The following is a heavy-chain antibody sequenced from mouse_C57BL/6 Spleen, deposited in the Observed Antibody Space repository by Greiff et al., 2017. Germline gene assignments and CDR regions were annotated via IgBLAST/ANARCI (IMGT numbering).Heavy chain of an antibody. Sequence: EVKLVESGGDLVKPGGSLKLSCAASGFTFSSYGMSWVRQTPDTRLEWVATISSGGSYTYYPDSVKGRFTISRDNAKNTLYLQMSSLKSEDTAMYYCARHYGSSYWYFDVWGTGTTVTVSS. J-gene: IGHJ1*03. CDR2: ISSGGSYT. CDR1: GFTFSSYG. CDR3: ARHYGSSYWYFDV. D-gene: IGHD1-1*01. V-gene: IGHV5-6*02.